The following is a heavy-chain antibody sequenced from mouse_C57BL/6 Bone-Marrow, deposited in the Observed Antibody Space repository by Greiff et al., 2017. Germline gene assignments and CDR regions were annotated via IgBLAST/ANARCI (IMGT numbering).Heavy chain of an antibody. D-gene: IGHD1-1*01. CDR2: ISDGGSYT. CDR1: GFTFSSYA. V-gene: IGHV5-4*01. J-gene: IGHJ3*01. Sequence: EVKLMESGGGLVKPGGSLKLSCAASGFTFSSYAMSWVRQTPEKRLEWVATISDGGSYTYYPDNVKGRFTISRDNAKNNLYLQMSHLKSADTAMYYCAREDYGSSQFAYWGQGTLVTVSA. CDR3: AREDYGSSQFAY.